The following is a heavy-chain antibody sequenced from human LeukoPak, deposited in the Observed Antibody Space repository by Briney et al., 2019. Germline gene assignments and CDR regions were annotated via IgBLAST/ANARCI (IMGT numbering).Heavy chain of an antibody. CDR3: AKGVPVWFGESYFDY. V-gene: IGHV3-23*01. CDR1: GFTFSSYG. Sequence: GGSLRLSCAASGFTFSSYGMSWVRQAPGKGLEWVSAISGSGGSTYYADSVKGRFTISRDNSKNTLYLQMNSLRAEDTAVYYCAKGVPVWFGESYFDYWGQGTLVTVSS. J-gene: IGHJ4*02. D-gene: IGHD3-10*01. CDR2: ISGSGGST.